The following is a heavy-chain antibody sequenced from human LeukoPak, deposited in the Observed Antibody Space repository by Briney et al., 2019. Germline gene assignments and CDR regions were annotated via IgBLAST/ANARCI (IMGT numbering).Heavy chain of an antibody. Sequence: PSETLSLTCTVSGGSISSSSYYWGWIRQPPGRGLEWFGSIYYSGSTYYNPSLKSRVTISRDTSKNQFSLKLSSVTAADTAVYYCARQQRREGGPTLKYFDYWGQGTLVTVSS. V-gene: IGHV4-39*01. CDR2: IYYSGST. CDR3: ARQQRREGGPTLKYFDY. D-gene: IGHD1-26*01. J-gene: IGHJ4*02. CDR1: GGSISSSSYY.